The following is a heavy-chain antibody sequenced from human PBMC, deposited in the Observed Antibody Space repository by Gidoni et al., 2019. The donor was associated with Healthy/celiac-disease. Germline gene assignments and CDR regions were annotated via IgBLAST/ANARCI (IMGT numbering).Heavy chain of an antibody. D-gene: IGHD3-10*01. V-gene: IGHV3-11*06. CDR3: ARDRGPDADDAFDI. J-gene: IGHJ3*02. CDR2: ISSSSSYT. CDR1: GFTFSDYY. Sequence: QVQLVESGGGLVKPGGSLRLSWAASGFTFSDYYMSWIRQAPGKGLGWVSYISSSSSYTNYADSVKGRFTISRDNAKNSLYLQMNSLRAEDTAVYYCARDRGPDADDAFDIWGQGTMVTVSS.